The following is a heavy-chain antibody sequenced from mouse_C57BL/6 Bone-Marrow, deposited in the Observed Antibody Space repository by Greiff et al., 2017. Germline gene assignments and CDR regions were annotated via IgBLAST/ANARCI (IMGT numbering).Heavy chain of an antibody. CDR1: GYTFTSYW. J-gene: IGHJ2*01. Sequence: QVQLQQPGAELVMPGASVTLSCTASGYTFTSYWMHWVKQRPGQGLEWIGEIAPSDSYTNYNQKFKGKSTLTVDKSSSTAYMQLSSLTSEDSAVYYCAREGNWEVGFDYWGQGNTLTVSS. V-gene: IGHV1-69*01. D-gene: IGHD4-1*01. CDR2: IAPSDSYT. CDR3: AREGNWEVGFDY.